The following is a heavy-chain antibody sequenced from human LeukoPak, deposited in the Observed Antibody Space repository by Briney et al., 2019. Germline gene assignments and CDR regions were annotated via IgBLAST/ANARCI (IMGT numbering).Heavy chain of an antibody. J-gene: IGHJ4*02. CDR3: ARGLWFVDNGNY. CDR2: INTNSGGT. CDR1: GYTFTGYY. D-gene: IGHD3-10*01. V-gene: IGHV1-2*02. Sequence: ASVTVSCKASGYTFTGYYMHWVRQAPGQGLEWMGWINTNSGGTNYAQKFQGRVTMTRDTSISTAYMERSRLRSDDTAVYYCARGLWFVDNGNYWGQGRLVTVPS.